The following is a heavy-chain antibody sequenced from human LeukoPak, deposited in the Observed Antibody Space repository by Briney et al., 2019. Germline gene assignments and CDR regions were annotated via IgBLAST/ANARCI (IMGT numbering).Heavy chain of an antibody. CDR1: GFTFSSYS. D-gene: IGHD5-18*01. CDR3: ARGHGGYSYGRSFDY. J-gene: IGHJ4*02. V-gene: IGHV4-34*01. Sequence: GSLRLSCAASGFTFSSYSMNWVRQPPGKGLEWIGEINHSGSTNYNPSLKSRVTISVDTSKNQFSLKLSSVTAADTAVYYCARGHGGYSYGRSFDYWGQGTLVTVSS. CDR2: INHSGST.